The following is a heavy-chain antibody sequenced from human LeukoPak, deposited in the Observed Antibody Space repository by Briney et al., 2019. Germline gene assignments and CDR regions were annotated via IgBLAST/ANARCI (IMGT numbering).Heavy chain of an antibody. Sequence: ASVKVSCKASGYTFTAYYMHWVRQAPGQGLEWMGWINPNSGCTNYAQKFRGRVTRTRDTSISTAYMELSRLRSDDTAVYYCAREYYDSSGLDYWGQGTLVTVSS. J-gene: IGHJ4*02. CDR1: GYTFTAYY. D-gene: IGHD3-22*01. V-gene: IGHV1-2*02. CDR3: AREYYDSSGLDY. CDR2: INPNSGCT.